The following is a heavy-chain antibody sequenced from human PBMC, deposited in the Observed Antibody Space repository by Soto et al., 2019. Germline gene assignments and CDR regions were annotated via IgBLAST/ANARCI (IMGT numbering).Heavy chain of an antibody. Sequence: GGSLRLSCAASGFTFSSYAMSWVRQAPGKGLEWVSAISGSGGSTYYADSVKGRFTISRDNSKNTLYLQMNSLRAEDTAAYYCAKGKYSGYDYSDYWGQGTLVTVSS. CDR3: AKGKYSGYDYSDY. CDR1: GFTFSSYA. D-gene: IGHD5-12*01. V-gene: IGHV3-23*01. J-gene: IGHJ4*02. CDR2: ISGSGGST.